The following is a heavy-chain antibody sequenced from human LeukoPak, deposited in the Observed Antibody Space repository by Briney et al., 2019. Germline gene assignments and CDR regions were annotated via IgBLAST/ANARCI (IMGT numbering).Heavy chain of an antibody. V-gene: IGHV1-2*02. CDR2: INPNSGGT. J-gene: IGHJ5*02. CDR1: GYTFTGYY. D-gene: IGHD6-13*01. Sequence: ASVKVSCKASGYTFTGYYMHWVRQAPGQGLEWVGWINPNSGGTNYAQKFQGRVTMTRDTSISTAYMELSRLRSDDTAAYYCARDTYSSSSNWFDPWGQGTLVTVSS. CDR3: ARDTYSSSSNWFDP.